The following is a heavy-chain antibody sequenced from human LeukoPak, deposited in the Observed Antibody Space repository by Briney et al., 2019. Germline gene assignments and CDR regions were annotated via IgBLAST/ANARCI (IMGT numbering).Heavy chain of an antibody. Sequence: GGSLRLSCAASGFTFSSYSMNWVRQAPGKGLEWVSSISSSSSYIHYADSVKGRFTISRDNAKNSLYLQMNSLRAEDTAVYYCARGEVAFGGVKGYWGQGTLVTVSS. CDR2: ISSSSSYI. CDR1: GFTFSSYS. V-gene: IGHV3-21*01. J-gene: IGHJ4*02. CDR3: ARGEVAFGGVKGY. D-gene: IGHD3-16*01.